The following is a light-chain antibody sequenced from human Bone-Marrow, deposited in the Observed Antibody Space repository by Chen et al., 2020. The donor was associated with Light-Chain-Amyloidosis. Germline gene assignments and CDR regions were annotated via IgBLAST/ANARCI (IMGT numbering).Light chain of an antibody. J-gene: IGKJ5*01. CDR2: KTS. CDR1: QSISSW. Sequence: DIQMTQSPSTLSASVGDRVTITCRASQSISSWLAWYQQKPGKAPKLLIYKTSTLEPGVPSRFSGSGSGTEFTLTISSLQPDDFATYYCQQYKISSITCGQGTRLEIK. CDR3: QQYKISSIT. V-gene: IGKV1-5*03.